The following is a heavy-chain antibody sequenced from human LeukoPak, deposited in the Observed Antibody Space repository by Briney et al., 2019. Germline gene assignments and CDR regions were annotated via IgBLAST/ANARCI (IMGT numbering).Heavy chain of an antibody. CDR2: IYSGGST. CDR3: ARVDGYYYYYMDV. CDR1: GLTVSSNY. V-gene: IGHV3-53*01. D-gene: IGHD5-24*01. Sequence: GGSLRLSCAASGLTVSSNYMSWVRQAPGKGLEWVSVIYSGGSTYYADSVKGRFTISRDNSKNTLHLQVNSLRAEDTAVYYCARVDGYYYYYMDVWGKGTTVTVSS. J-gene: IGHJ6*03.